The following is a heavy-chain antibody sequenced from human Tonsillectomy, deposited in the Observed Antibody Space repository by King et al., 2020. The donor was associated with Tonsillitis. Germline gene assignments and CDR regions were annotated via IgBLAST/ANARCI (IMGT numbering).Heavy chain of an antibody. D-gene: IGHD3-16*02. CDR2: IITIFDIA. J-gene: IGHJ4*02. CDR1: GGTFSSYA. Sequence: QLVQSGAEVKKPGSSVKVSCKASGGTFSSYAITWVRQAPGQGLEWMGGIITIFDIANYAQKFQGRVTITADESTGTAYMELSSLRSEDTAVYYCARTPQNDYVWGSYRYRYFDYWGQGTLVTVSS. V-gene: IGHV1-69*01. CDR3: ARTPQNDYVWGSYRYRYFDY.